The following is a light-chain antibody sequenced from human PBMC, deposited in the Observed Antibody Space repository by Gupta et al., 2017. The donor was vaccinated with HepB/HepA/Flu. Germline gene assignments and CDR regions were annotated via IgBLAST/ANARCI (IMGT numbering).Light chain of an antibody. Sequence: SGLTQPASVSGSPGQSITISCTGSSGDVGGFNSVSWYQQYPGRAPKLLIYDVTNRPSGVSYRFSGSKSGNTASLTIAGLQAEDDADYYCSSCKMVTTLVVFGGGTNFTVL. CDR2: DVT. CDR1: SGDVGGFNS. V-gene: IGLV2-14*03. J-gene: IGLJ2*01. CDR3: SSCKMVTTLVV.